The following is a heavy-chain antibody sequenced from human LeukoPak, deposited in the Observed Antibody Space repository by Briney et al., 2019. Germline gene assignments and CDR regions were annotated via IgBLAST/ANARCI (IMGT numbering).Heavy chain of an antibody. D-gene: IGHD2-21*02. V-gene: IGHV1-46*01. CDR1: GYTFTSYY. CDR2: INPSGGST. CDR3: ARDKDVVETAIPVIQYYFDY. Sequence: ASVKVSCKASGYTFTSYYMHWVRQAPGQGLEWMGIINPSGGSTSYAQKFQGRVTMTRDMSTSTVYMELSSLRSEDTAVYYCARDKDVVETAIPVIQYYFDYWGQGTLVTVSS. J-gene: IGHJ4*02.